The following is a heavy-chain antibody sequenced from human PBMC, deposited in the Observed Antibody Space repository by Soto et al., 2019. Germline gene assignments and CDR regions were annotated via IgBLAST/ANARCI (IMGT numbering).Heavy chain of an antibody. CDR1: GGTFSNFA. J-gene: IGHJ4*02. D-gene: IGHD5-18*01. V-gene: IGHV1-69*01. CDR2: IIPIFGTT. Sequence: QVHLVQSGAEVKKPGSSVKVSCEASGGTFSNFAISWVRQAPGQGLEWMGGIIPIFGTTYYAQRFRGRVTITADDSTRRAYMELSSLRSEDTAVYYCARSVADTAMLLQTNDFFDSWGQGTLVTVSS. CDR3: ARSVADTAMLLQTNDFFDS.